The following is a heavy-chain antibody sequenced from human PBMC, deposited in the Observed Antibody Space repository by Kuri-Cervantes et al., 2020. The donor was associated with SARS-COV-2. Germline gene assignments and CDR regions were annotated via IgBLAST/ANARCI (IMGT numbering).Heavy chain of an antibody. CDR2: IYHSGST. V-gene: IGHV4-38-2*02. J-gene: IGHJ6*03. Sequence: SETLSLTCTVSGYSISSGYYWGWIRQPPGKGLEWIGSIYHSGSTYYNPSLKSRVTISVDTSKNQFSLKLSSVTAADTAVYYCARVPLMDRQQWLVPAYYYYYMDVWGKGTTVTVSS. CDR3: ARVPLMDRQQWLVPAYYYYYMDV. CDR1: GYSISSGYY. D-gene: IGHD6-19*01.